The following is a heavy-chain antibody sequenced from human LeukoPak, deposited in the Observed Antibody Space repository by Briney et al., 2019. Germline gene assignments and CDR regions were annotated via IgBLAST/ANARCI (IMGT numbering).Heavy chain of an antibody. Sequence: GGSLRLSCAASGFTFSSYAMSWVRQAPGKGLEWVSAISGSGGSTYYADSVKGRFTISRDNFKNTLYLQMNSLRAEDTAVYYCAKDGFAMYYYYYFMDVWGKGTTVTVSS. CDR1: GFTFSSYA. CDR3: AKDGFAMYYYYYFMDV. J-gene: IGHJ6*03. V-gene: IGHV3-23*01. CDR2: ISGSGGST.